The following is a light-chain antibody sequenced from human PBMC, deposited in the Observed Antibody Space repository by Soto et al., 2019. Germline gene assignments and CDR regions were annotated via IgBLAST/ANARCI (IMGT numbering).Light chain of an antibody. CDR3: SSYTSSSTLVV. CDR1: NSDVGGYNY. Sequence: VLTQPASVSGSPGQSITISCTGTNSDVGGYNYVSWYQQHPGKAPKLMIYDVSNRPSGVSNRFSGSKSGNTASLTISGLQAEDEADYYCSSYTSSSTLVVFGGGTKVTVL. J-gene: IGLJ2*01. V-gene: IGLV2-14*03. CDR2: DVS.